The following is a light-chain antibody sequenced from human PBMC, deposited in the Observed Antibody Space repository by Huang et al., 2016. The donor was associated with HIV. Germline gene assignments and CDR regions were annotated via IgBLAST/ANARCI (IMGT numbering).Light chain of an antibody. V-gene: IGKV3-11*01. CDR3: QQRSNWAPIT. CDR2: DAS. CDR1: QSVSSY. Sequence: EIVLTQSPATLSLSPGERATLSCRASQSVSSYLAWYQQKPGQAPRLLIYDASNRATGIPARFSGSGSGTDFTFTIISLEPEDFAVYYCQQRSNWAPITFGGGTKVEIK. J-gene: IGKJ4*01.